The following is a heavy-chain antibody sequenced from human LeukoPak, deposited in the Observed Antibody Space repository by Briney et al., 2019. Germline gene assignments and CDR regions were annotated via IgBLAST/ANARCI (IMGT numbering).Heavy chain of an antibody. Sequence: SETLSLTCTVSGGSISSYYWSWIRQPPGKGLEWIGYIYYSGSTNYNPSLKSRVTISVDTSKNQFSLKLSSVTAADTAVYYCARVYQQSSTRKTGKKVGWAFDIWGQGTMVTVSS. CDR1: GGSISSYY. CDR3: ARVYQQSSTRKTGKKVGWAFDI. J-gene: IGHJ3*02. CDR2: IYYSGST. D-gene: IGHD2-2*01. V-gene: IGHV4-59*01.